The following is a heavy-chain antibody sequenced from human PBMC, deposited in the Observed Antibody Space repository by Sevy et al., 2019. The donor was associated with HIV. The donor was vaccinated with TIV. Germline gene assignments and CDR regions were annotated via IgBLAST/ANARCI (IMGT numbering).Heavy chain of an antibody. J-gene: IGHJ4*02. Sequence: SETLSLTCTVSGYSISSGYYWGWIRQPPGKGLEWIASIYHSGSTYYNPSLKSRVTISVDTSKNQFSLKLSSVTAADTAVYYCAGNLGYCSGGSCSSGADYWGQGTLVTVSS. V-gene: IGHV4-38-2*02. D-gene: IGHD2-15*01. CDR2: IYHSGST. CDR3: AGNLGYCSGGSCSSGADY. CDR1: GYSISSGYY.